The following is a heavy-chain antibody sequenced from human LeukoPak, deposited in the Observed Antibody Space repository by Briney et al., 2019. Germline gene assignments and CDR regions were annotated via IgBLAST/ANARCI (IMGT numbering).Heavy chain of an antibody. Sequence: ASVKVSCKSSGYTSSGYYIHWVRQAPGQGLEWMGWINPNSGDTNYARKFQGRVTMTTDTSIRTTYMEVTRLRSDDTAVYYCARVKKFPNGFDYWGQGTLVTVSS. V-gene: IGHV1-2*02. CDR2: INPNSGDT. CDR1: GYTSSGYY. J-gene: IGHJ4*02. CDR3: ARVKKFPNGFDY. D-gene: IGHD2-21*01.